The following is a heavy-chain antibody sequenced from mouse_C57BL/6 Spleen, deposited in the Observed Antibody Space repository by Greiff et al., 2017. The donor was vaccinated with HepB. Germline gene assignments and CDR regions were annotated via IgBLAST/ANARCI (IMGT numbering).Heavy chain of an antibody. V-gene: IGHV1-53*01. CDR3: AREGAIYYGSSLDY. J-gene: IGHJ2*01. Sequence: VQLQQSGTELVKPGASVKLSCKASGYTFTSYWMHWVKQRPGQGLEWIGNINPSNGGTNYNEKFKSKATLTVDKSSSTAYMQLSSLTSEDSAVYYCAREGAIYYGSSLDYWGQGTTLTVSS. D-gene: IGHD1-1*01. CDR2: INPSNGGT. CDR1: GYTFTSYW.